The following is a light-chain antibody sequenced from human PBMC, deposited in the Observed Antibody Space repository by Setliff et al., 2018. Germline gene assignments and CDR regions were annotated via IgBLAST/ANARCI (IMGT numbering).Light chain of an antibody. CDR2: EVS. CDR3: SSYSSDIFGV. J-gene: IGLJ1*01. CDR1: SSDVGGYDS. V-gene: IGLV2-14*01. Sequence: QSVLAQPASVSGSPGQSITLSCTGTSSDVGGYDSVSWYQQHPGTAPKLIIYEVSHRPSGVSDRFSGSKSGNTASLTISGLQTEDEADYCCSSYSSDIFGVFGTGTKVTVL.